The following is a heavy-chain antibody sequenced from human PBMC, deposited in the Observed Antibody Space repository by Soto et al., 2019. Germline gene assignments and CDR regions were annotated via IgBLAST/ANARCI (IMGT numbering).Heavy chain of an antibody. V-gene: IGHV4-61*01. Sequence: SETLSLTCTVSGGSVSSGSYYWIWIRQPPGKGLEWIGYIYYSGSTNYNPSLKSRVTISVNTSKNQVSLKLSSGTAAAKDVYYCAREVWVDDILTGSKGYYYALEVWGQETKVTV. D-gene: IGHD3-9*01. CDR3: AREVWVDDILTGSKGYYYALEV. CDR1: GGSVSSGSYY. J-gene: IGHJ6*02. CDR2: IYYSGST.